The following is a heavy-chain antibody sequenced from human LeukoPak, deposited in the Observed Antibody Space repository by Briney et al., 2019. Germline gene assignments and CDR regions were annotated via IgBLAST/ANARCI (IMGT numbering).Heavy chain of an antibody. CDR3: VRQMIRFWFDP. Sequence: GGSLRLSCAASGFTFSSYWMHWVRQAPGKGLEWVADINPDGSQKYSVDSVKGRFTISRDNAKKSLFLQMNSLRAEDTAVYYCVRQMIRFWFDPWGRGTQVTVSS. CDR2: INPDGSQK. CDR1: GFTFSSYW. V-gene: IGHV3-7*01. J-gene: IGHJ5*02. D-gene: IGHD3-16*01.